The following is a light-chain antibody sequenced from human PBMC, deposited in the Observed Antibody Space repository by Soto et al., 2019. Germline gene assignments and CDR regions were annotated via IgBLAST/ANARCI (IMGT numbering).Light chain of an antibody. CDR3: GTWDSSLSAYV. J-gene: IGLJ1*01. Sequence: QSVLTQPPSVSGAPGQRVTISCTGSSSNIGAGYYVHWYQQLPGAAPKLLIYGNTNRPSGVPDRFSGSKSDTSASLAITGLQAEDEADYYCGTWDSSLSAYVFGTGTK. V-gene: IGLV1-40*01. CDR2: GNT. CDR1: SSNIGAGYY.